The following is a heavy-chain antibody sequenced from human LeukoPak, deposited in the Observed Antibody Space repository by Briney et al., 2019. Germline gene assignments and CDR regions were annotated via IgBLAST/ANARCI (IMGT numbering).Heavy chain of an antibody. Sequence: GGTLRLSCAASGFTFSTYSMHWVRQAPGKGLDWVSSISSSSTYADSVKGRFTISRDSAKNSLYLQMNSLRVEDTAVYYCARDYGNEIDYWGQGTLVTVSS. J-gene: IGHJ4*02. CDR2: ISSSST. CDR3: ARDYGNEIDY. D-gene: IGHD3-10*01. CDR1: GFTFSTYS. V-gene: IGHV3-21*01.